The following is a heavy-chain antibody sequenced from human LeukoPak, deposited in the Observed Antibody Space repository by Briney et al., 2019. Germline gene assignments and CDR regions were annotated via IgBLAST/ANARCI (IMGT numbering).Heavy chain of an antibody. D-gene: IGHD4-23*01. CDR2: IPYDGSNT. J-gene: IGHJ4*02. Sequence: GGSLRLSCAASGFTFSNYGMHWVRQAPGKGLEWVAVIPYDGSNTYYADSVKGRFTISRDNSKNTLYLQMKSLRAEGTAVYYCAKNIKPTLVTPDFWGQGTLVTVSS. CDR3: AKNIKPTLVTPDF. CDR1: GFTFSNYG. V-gene: IGHV3-30*18.